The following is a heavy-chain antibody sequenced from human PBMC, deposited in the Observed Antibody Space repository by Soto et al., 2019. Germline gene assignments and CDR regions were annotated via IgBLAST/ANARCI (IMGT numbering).Heavy chain of an antibody. J-gene: IGHJ4*02. D-gene: IGHD3-10*01. V-gene: IGHV1-69*01. CDR2: IMPIIGTA. CDR3: ARDLEFRDGNISHLDY. CDR1: GGTFTSHV. Sequence: QVQLVQSGAEVKKPGSSVKVSGKASGGTFTSHVFNWVRQAPGQGLEWRGGIMPIIGTANYAQKFQGRVTITADESTSTAYMELSSLRSDVTAVYYCARDLEFRDGNISHLDYWGQGTLVTVSS.